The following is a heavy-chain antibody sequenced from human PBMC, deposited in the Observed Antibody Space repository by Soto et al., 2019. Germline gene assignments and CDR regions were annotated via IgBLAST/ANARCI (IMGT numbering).Heavy chain of an antibody. CDR1: GFSLTTDGVG. Sequence: HITWKESGPTLVRPTRTLTLTCTFSGFSLTTDGVGVGWLRQPPGKAPEWLALIYWDDDKWFNPSLMSRLTNTKDTSKNHVILKMTTMEPVDTGTYYCAHKTSGSLDPWDQGILVTVSS. V-gene: IGHV2-5*02. J-gene: IGHJ5*02. CDR2: IYWDDDK. CDR3: AHKTSGSLDP. D-gene: IGHD3-10*01.